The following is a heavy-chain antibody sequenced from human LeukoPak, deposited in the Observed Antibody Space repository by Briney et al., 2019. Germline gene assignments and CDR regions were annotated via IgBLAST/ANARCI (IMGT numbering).Heavy chain of an antibody. V-gene: IGHV1-18*01. J-gene: IGHJ3*02. CDR1: GYTFTSYG. Sequence: PRASVKVSCKASGYTFTSYGISWVRQAPGQGLEWMGWISAYNGNTNYAQKLQGRVTMTTDTSTSTAYMELRSLRSDDTAAYYCAGRYAEYCSSTSCYTNAFDIWGQGTMVTVSS. CDR3: AGRYAEYCSSTSCYTNAFDI. CDR2: ISAYNGNT. D-gene: IGHD2-2*02.